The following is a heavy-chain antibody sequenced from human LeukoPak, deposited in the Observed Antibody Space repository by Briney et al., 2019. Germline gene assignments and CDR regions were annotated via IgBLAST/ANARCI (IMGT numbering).Heavy chain of an antibody. CDR3: ARAVAGTFYFDY. V-gene: IGHV3-13*04. J-gene: IGHJ4*02. CDR1: GFTFSSYD. CDR2: IGTAGDT. D-gene: IGHD6-19*01. Sequence: GGSLRLSCAASGFTFSSYDMHWVRQATGKGLEWVSAIGTAGDTYYPGSVKGRFTIYRENAKNSLYIQMNSLRAGDTAVYYCARAVAGTFYFDYWGQGTLVTVSS.